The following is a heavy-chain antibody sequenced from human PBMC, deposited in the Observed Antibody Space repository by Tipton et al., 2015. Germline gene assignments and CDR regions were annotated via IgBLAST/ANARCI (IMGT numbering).Heavy chain of an antibody. CDR1: AYSISTDYY. V-gene: IGHV4-38-2*01. CDR3: ACHDYDLLTRDYQTVDY. CDR2: ISRGGNT. D-gene: IGHD3-9*01. J-gene: IGHJ4*02. Sequence: TLSLTCAVSAYSISTDYYWVWIRQPPGKGLEWIGTISRGGNTFYNPSLKSRVTISADTSKNQFSLRLSSVTAADTAVYYCACHDYDLLTRDYQTVDYWGQGTLVTVSS.